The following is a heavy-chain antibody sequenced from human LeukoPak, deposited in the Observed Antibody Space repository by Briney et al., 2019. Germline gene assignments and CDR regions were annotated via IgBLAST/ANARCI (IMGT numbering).Heavy chain of an antibody. Sequence: PGGSLRLSCTASGFTFSSNTMNWVRQAPGKGLEWISYITLSGATKYYADSVKGRFTISRDNAKNSLSLQMNSLRAEDTALYFCVGDRDYAFDIWGQGTMVTVSS. J-gene: IGHJ3*02. D-gene: IGHD3-10*01. CDR2: ITLSGATK. V-gene: IGHV3-48*01. CDR3: VGDRDYAFDI. CDR1: GFTFSSNT.